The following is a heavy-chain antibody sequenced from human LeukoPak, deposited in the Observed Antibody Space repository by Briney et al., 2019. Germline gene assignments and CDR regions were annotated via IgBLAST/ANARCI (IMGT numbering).Heavy chain of an antibody. CDR2: IKQDGSEK. CDR1: GFTFSDYF. CDR3: ARHPYGVLDY. D-gene: IGHD4-17*01. Sequence: PGGSLRLSCAASGFTFSDYFMSWIRQAPGKGLEWVANIKQDGSEKYYVDSVKGRFTISRDNAINSLYLQMNSLRAEDTAVYYCARHPYGVLDYWGQGTPVTVSS. J-gene: IGHJ4*02. V-gene: IGHV3-7*01.